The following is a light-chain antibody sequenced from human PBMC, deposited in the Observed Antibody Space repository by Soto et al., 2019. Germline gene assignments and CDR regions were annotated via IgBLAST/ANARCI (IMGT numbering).Light chain of an antibody. CDR3: SSYTSSSTYV. J-gene: IGLJ1*01. V-gene: IGLV2-14*01. CDR1: SSDVGGYNY. Sequence: SVLPQPASVSGSPGQSITISCTRTSSDVGGYNYVSWYQQHPGKVPKLMIYDVTNRPSGISNRFSASKSGNTASLTISGLQAEDEADYYCSSYTSSSTYVFGTGTKVTVL. CDR2: DVT.